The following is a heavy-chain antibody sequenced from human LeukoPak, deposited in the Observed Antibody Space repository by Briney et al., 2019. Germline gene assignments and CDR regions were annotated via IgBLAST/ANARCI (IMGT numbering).Heavy chain of an antibody. D-gene: IGHD3-10*01. CDR1: GYSFTSYW. J-gene: IGHJ4*02. CDR2: IYPGDSDT. Sequence: GESLKISCKGAGYSFTSYWIGWWRQMPGKGRVWMGIIYPGDSDTRYSPSFPGQVTISADTSTSTAYPQWSSLKASDTAMYYCARHLGVSPDYWGQGTLVTVSS. V-gene: IGHV5-51*01. CDR3: ARHLGVSPDY.